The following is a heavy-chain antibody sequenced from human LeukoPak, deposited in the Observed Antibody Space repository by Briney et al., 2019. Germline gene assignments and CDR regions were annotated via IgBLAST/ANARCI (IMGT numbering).Heavy chain of an antibody. V-gene: IGHV3-11*01. J-gene: IGHJ4*02. CDR3: ARDRGGWYSDS. Sequence: PGGSLRLSCAASGINFSDSYMSWVRQAPGKGLEWVSYMCFSGISIYYADSVKGRFTISRDNSKNSLYLQMNSLRAEDTAIYYCARDRGGWYSDSWGQGTLVTVSS. D-gene: IGHD6-19*01. CDR2: MCFSGISI. CDR1: GINFSDSY.